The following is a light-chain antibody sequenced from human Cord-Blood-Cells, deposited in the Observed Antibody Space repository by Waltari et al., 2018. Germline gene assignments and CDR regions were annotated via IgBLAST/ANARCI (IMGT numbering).Light chain of an antibody. CDR1: SSDVGGYNS. CDR2: DVS. Sequence: QSALTQPACVSGSPGQSITISCTGTSSDVGGYNSVSWYQQHPGKAPKLMIYDVSRRPSGVSNRFSGSKSGNTASLTISGLQAEDEADYYCSSYTSSSTWVFGGGTKLTVL. CDR3: SSYTSSSTWV. V-gene: IGLV2-14*01. J-gene: IGLJ3*02.